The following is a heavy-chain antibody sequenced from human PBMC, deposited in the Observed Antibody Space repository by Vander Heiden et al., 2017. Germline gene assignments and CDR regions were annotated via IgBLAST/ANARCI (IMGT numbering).Heavy chain of an antibody. CDR1: GGTFSSYA. Sequence: QVQLVQSGAAVNKPGSSVKVCCKASGGTFSSYAIRRGRQAPGQALEWRGGIIPIFGTANYAQKFQGRVTITADESTSTAYMELSSLRSEDTAVYYCAREGVGYSGYDADYYYGMDVWGQGTTDTVSS. V-gene: IGHV1-69*01. CDR3: AREGVGYSGYDADYYYGMDV. J-gene: IGHJ6*02. D-gene: IGHD5-12*01. CDR2: IIPIFGTA.